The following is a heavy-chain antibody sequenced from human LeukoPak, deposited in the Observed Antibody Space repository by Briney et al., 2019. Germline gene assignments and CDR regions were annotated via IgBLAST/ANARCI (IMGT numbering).Heavy chain of an antibody. CDR2: MNPNIGNT. CDR1: GYTFTSYD. CDR3: ARATRGIVVVPAATNKYYFDY. V-gene: IGHV1-8*01. D-gene: IGHD2-2*01. Sequence: ASVKVSCKASGYTFTSYDIYWVRQATGQGLELMGWMNPNIGNTGYAQKFQGRGTMTRNTPISTAYMKLSSLRSEDTAVYYCARATRGIVVVPAATNKYYFDYWGQGTMVTVSS. J-gene: IGHJ4*02.